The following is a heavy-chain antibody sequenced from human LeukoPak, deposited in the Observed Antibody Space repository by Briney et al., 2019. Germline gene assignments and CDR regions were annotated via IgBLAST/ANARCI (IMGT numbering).Heavy chain of an antibody. CDR1: GFTVSSNY. J-gene: IGHJ4*02. Sequence: GGSLRLSCAASGFTVSSNYMSWVRQAPGKGLEWVSIIYSGGTTYYTDSVKGTFTISKDNSKNTLYLQMNSLRAEDTAVYYCAKAYCSSTSCYEYFDYWGQGTLVAVSS. D-gene: IGHD2-2*01. V-gene: IGHV3-66*01. CDR3: AKAYCSSTSCYEYFDY. CDR2: IYSGGTT.